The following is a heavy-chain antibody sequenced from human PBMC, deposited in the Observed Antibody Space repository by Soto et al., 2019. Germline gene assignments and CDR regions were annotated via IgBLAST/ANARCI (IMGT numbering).Heavy chain of an antibody. CDR1: GFIFADFW. CDR2: IHPGDSDT. CDR3: ARQYSGSYWNYYYYGMDV. Sequence: GESLKISCKGSGFIFADFWIGWVRQMPGKGLEWVGIIHPGDSDTRYSPSLQGQVTISADKSVSTIYLQWSSLKASDTAMYYCARQYSGSYWNYYYYGMDVWGQGTTVTVSS. J-gene: IGHJ6*02. V-gene: IGHV5-51*01. D-gene: IGHD1-26*01.